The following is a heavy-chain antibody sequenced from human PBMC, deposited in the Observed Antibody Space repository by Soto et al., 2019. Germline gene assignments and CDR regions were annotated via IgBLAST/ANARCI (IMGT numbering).Heavy chain of an antibody. V-gene: IGHV4-59*08. CDR3: ARHRITIFGVVTPCFDY. CDR2: IYYSGST. Sequence: SETLSLTCTVSGGSISSYYWSWIRQPPGKGLEWIGYIYYSGSTNYNPSLKSRVTISVDTSKNQFSLKLSSVTAADTAVYYCARHRITIFGVVTPCFDYWGQGTLVTVSS. D-gene: IGHD3-3*01. CDR1: GGSISSYY. J-gene: IGHJ4*02.